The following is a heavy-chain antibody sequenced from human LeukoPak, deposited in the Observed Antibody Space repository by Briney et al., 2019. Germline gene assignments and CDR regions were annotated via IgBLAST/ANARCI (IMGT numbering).Heavy chain of an antibody. CDR2: IYTSGST. CDR1: GGSISSYY. D-gene: IGHD3-22*01. CDR3: ARDRAYYYDSSGYSLFDY. Sequence: SETLSLTCTVSGGSISSYYWSWIRQPAGKGLEWIGRIYTSGSTNYNPSLKSRVTMSVDTSKNQFSLKLSSVTAADTAVYYCARDRAYYYDSSGYSLFDYWGQGTLVTVSS. J-gene: IGHJ4*02. V-gene: IGHV4-4*07.